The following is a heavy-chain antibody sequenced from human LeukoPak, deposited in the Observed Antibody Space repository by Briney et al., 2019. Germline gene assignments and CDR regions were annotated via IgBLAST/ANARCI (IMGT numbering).Heavy chain of an antibody. CDR3: ARASFDH. J-gene: IGHJ4*02. Sequence: VASVKVSCKASGYTLVTYGINWVRQAPGQGPEWIGWISTYNGNTKYALKFQDRVTLTRDTSTTTAYMELKSLTSDDRAVYYCARASFDHWGQGTLVIVSS. CDR2: ISTYNGNT. V-gene: IGHV1-18*01. CDR1: GYTLVTYG.